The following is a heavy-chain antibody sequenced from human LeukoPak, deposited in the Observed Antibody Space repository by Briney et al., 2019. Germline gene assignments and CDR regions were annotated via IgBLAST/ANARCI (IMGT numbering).Heavy chain of an antibody. CDR3: ARGEGDYLNWFDP. CDR1: GGSISSYY. J-gene: IGHJ5*02. CDR2: IYYSGST. Sequence: SETLSLTCTVSGGSISSYYWSWIRQPPGKGLEWIGYIYYSGSTNYNPSLKSRVTISVDTSKNQFSLKLSSVTAADTAVYYCARGEGDYLNWFDPWGQGTRVTVSS. V-gene: IGHV4-59*01. D-gene: IGHD2-21*01.